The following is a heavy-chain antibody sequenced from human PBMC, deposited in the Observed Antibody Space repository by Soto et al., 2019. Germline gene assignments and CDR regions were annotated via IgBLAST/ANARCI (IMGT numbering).Heavy chain of an antibody. CDR3: ARDRTYGDSPFGIDV. V-gene: IGHV3-30-3*01. D-gene: IGHD4-17*01. CDR1: GFSFSRYA. Sequence: QVQLVESGGGVVQPGRSLRLSCVVSGFSFSRYAMHWVRQAPGKGLEWVADISYDGSNKDYADSVKGRLTISRDNSKNTVYLQMNSRRAEDTAVFYCARDRTYGDSPFGIDVWGQGTTVTVSS. J-gene: IGHJ6*02. CDR2: ISYDGSNK.